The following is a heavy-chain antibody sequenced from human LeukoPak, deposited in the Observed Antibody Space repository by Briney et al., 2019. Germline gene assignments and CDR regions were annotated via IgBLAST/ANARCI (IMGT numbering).Heavy chain of an antibody. CDR1: GFRFGAYA. D-gene: IGHD6-19*01. CDR3: AKDREIAVAGYRWVAYFDY. Sequence: AGGSLRLSCRVSGFRFGAYAMTWVRQPPGKGLEWVSTISGSGSNTYYADSVKGRFTISRDSSKNTLYLQMNSLRAEDTAVYYCAKDREIAVAGYRWVAYFDYWGQGTLVTVSS. J-gene: IGHJ4*02. CDR2: ISGSGSNT. V-gene: IGHV3-23*01.